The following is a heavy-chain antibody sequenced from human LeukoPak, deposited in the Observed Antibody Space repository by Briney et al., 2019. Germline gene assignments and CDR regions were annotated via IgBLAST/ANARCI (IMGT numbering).Heavy chain of an antibody. D-gene: IGHD2-21*02. J-gene: IGHJ3*02. CDR3: ARDVLRVVTATRDAFDI. CDR1: GFTFSSYS. CDR2: ISSSSSYI. Sequence: GGSLRLSCAASGFTFSSYSMNWVRRAPGKGLEWVSSISSSSSYIYYADSVKGRFTISRDNAKNSLYLQMNSLRAEDTAVYYCARDVLRVVTATRDAFDIWGQGTMVTVSS. V-gene: IGHV3-21*01.